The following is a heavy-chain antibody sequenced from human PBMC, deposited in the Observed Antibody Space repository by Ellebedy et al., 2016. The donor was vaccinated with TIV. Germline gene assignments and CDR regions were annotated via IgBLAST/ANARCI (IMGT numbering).Heavy chain of an antibody. CDR2: ISHTGTRT. CDR3: AKGRGGGSDSSAPRYYFDY. D-gene: IGHD3-22*01. J-gene: IGHJ4*02. CDR1: GFTFTSFA. Sequence: GESLKISCAASGFTFTSFAMSWVRQAPGKGLEWASTISHTGTRTYYADSVEGRFTISRDTSKKTLYLQMNSLRAEDTAVYYCAKGRGGGSDSSAPRYYFDYWGLGTLVTVSS. V-gene: IGHV3-23*01.